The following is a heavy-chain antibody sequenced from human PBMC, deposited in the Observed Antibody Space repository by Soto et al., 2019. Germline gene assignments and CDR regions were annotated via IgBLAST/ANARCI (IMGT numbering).Heavy chain of an antibody. J-gene: IGHJ4*02. V-gene: IGHV1-2*02. CDR1: GYTFTCYY. CDR2: INPNSGGT. Sequence: XSVKVSCTASGYTFTCYYMHWVRQAPGQGLEWMGWINPNSGGTNYAQKFQGRVTMTRDTSISTAYMELSRLRSDDTAVYYCARGTDIVVVPAAEVDYWGQGTLVTVSS. D-gene: IGHD2-2*01. CDR3: ARGTDIVVVPAAEVDY.